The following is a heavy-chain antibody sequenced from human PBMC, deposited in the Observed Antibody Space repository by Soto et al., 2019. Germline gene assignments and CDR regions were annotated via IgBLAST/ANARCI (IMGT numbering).Heavy chain of an antibody. D-gene: IGHD5-18*01. J-gene: IGHJ6*02. Sequence: QVQLVQSGAEVKKPGASVKVSCKASGYTFTSYDINWVRQATGQGLEWMGWMNPNSGNTGYAQKFQGRVTMTRNTSISTAYMELSSLRSEDTAVYYCARGYLWIQLPDYYYGMDVWGQGTTVTVSS. CDR2: MNPNSGNT. CDR3: ARGYLWIQLPDYYYGMDV. CDR1: GYTFTSYD. V-gene: IGHV1-8*01.